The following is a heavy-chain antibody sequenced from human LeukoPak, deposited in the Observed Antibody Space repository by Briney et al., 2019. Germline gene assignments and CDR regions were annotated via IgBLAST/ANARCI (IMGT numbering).Heavy chain of an antibody. D-gene: IGHD3-3*01. CDR2: IYYSGST. J-gene: IGHJ2*01. V-gene: IGHV4-59*01. CDR3: ARDGDWYFDL. Sequence: SETLSLTCTVSGGSISSYYWSWIRQPPGKGLEWIGYIYYSGSTNYNPSLKSRVTISVDTSKNQFSLKLSSVTTADTAVYYCARDGDWYFDLWGRGTLVTVSS. CDR1: GGSISSYY.